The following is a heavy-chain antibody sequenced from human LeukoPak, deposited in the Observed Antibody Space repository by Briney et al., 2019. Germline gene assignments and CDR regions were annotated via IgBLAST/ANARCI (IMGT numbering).Heavy chain of an antibody. CDR2: INHSGST. J-gene: IGHJ4*02. V-gene: IGHV4-34*01. Sequence: SETLSLTCAVYGGSFSGYYWSWIRQPPGKGLEWIGEINHSGSTNYNPSLKSRVTISVDTSKNQFSLKLSSVTAADTAVYYCARLSAGGNSGLGNWGQGTLVTVSS. CDR1: GGSFSGYY. CDR3: ARLSAGGNSGLGN. D-gene: IGHD5-12*01.